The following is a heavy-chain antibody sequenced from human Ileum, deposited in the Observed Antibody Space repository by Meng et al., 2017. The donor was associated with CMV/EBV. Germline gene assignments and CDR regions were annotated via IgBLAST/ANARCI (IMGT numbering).Heavy chain of an antibody. V-gene: IGHV3-30*04. J-gene: IGHJ4*02. Sequence: TFSNYVMYWVRQAPGKGLEWVAVISYDGSNNYYAASLKGRFTMSRDNSKNTLYLQMNSLRPEDTAVYYCARGGPGYSYDYRIDYFDYWGQGTLVTVSS. D-gene: IGHD5-18*01. CDR2: ISYDGSNN. CDR1: TFSNYV. CDR3: ARGGPGYSYDYRIDYFDY.